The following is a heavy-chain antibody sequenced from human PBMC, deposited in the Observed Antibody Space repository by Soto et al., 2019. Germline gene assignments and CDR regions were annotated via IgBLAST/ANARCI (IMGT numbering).Heavy chain of an antibody. CDR1: GDSVTSAAKA. Sequence: QVQLQESGPGLVKPSETLSLTCNVSGDSVTSAAKAWTWVRQPPGKGLEWIAYMSYSGRTEYNPSLGGRATMSIETSKNQFSLRLYSVTAADTAVYYCARDRPAMGADYWSRGTLVTVSS. D-gene: IGHD3-16*01. V-gene: IGHV4-61*08. CDR3: ARDRPAMGADY. J-gene: IGHJ4*02. CDR2: MSYSGRT.